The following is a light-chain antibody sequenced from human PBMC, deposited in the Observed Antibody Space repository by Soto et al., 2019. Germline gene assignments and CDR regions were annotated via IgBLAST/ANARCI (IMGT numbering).Light chain of an antibody. Sequence: EIVLTQSPGTLSLSPMEIATLSFMASQTIDNTLAWYQRKPGQAPRRLIYGASSRATGIPDRFSGRGFGTDFTLTISRLEPEDFAVYYCQHSGDFRWTFGLGTKVDIK. CDR3: QHSGDFRWT. V-gene: IGKV3-20*01. CDR1: QTIDNT. CDR2: GAS. J-gene: IGKJ1*01.